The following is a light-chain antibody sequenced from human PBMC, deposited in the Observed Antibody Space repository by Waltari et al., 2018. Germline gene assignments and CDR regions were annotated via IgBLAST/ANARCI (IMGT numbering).Light chain of an antibody. CDR2: SNN. V-gene: IGLV1-44*01. CDR3: AAWDDSLNGVV. Sequence: QSVLTQPPSASGTPGQRVTIPCSRSSSNIGSHTVNWYQQLPRTAPKLLIYSNNQRPSGVPDRFSGSKSGTSASLAISGLQSEDEADYYCAAWDDSLNGVVFGGGTKLTVL. CDR1: SSNIGSHT. J-gene: IGLJ2*01.